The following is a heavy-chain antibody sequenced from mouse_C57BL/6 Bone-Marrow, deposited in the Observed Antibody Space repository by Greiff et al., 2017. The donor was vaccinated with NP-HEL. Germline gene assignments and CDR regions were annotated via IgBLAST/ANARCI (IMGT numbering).Heavy chain of an antibody. Sequence: DVHLVESGGGLVQPKGSLKLSCAASGFSFNTYAMNWVRQAPGKGLEWVARIRSKSNNYATYYADSVKDRFTISRDDSESMLYLQMNNLKTEDTAMYYCVRQGVYDGYYPRLDYWGQGTSVTVSS. D-gene: IGHD2-3*01. CDR2: IRSKSNNYAT. J-gene: IGHJ4*01. V-gene: IGHV10-1*01. CDR3: VRQGVYDGYYPRLDY. CDR1: GFSFNTYA.